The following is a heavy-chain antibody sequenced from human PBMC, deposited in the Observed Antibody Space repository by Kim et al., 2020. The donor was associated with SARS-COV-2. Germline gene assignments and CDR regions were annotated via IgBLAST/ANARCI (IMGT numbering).Heavy chain of an antibody. Sequence: GGSLRLSCAASGYTVTNSYMGWVRQAPGKGLEWVSFIYRGGSANYAVSVMSRRTISTDHSTNTPYFQLISSMTEDTAVFYCCAVGFYLDVGDFENWG. J-gene: IGHJ1*01. CDR1: GYTVTNSY. D-gene: IGHD1-26*01. V-gene: IGHV3-66*01. CDR3: CAVGFYLDVGDFEN. CDR2: IYRGGSA.